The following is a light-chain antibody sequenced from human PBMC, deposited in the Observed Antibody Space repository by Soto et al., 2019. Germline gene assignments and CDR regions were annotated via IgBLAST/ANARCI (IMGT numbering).Light chain of an antibody. V-gene: IGKV4-1*01. Sequence: DIVMTQSPESLAVSLGERANINCKSSQSVLYNSNNKNYLAWYQQKPGQPPKLLIYWASTRESGVPDRFSGSGSGTDFTLTISSLQAEDGAVYYCQQYYTTPVTFGQGTNLEIK. CDR3: QQYYTTPVT. CDR2: WAS. J-gene: IGKJ2*01. CDR1: QSVLYNSNNKNY.